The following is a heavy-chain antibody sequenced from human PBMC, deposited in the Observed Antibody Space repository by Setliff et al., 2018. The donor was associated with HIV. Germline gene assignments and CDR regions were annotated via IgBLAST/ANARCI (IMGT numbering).Heavy chain of an antibody. J-gene: IGHJ4*02. V-gene: IGHV5-51*01. CDR2: IYPGDSDT. D-gene: IGHD3-10*01. CDR3: ATRGLSGAGSPTEH. Sequence: PGESLKISCTGSGYKFTNYWIGWVRQMPGKGLLYMGIIYPGDSDTRYSPSFQGQVTISADVSLNTVFLQWTSLKTSDSAVYYCATRGLSGAGSPTEHWGQGTLVTVS. CDR1: GYKFTNYW.